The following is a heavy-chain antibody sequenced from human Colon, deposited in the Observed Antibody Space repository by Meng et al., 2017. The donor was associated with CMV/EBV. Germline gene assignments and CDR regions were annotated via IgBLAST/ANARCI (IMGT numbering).Heavy chain of an antibody. J-gene: IGHJ4*02. CDR2: INPNSGAT. CDR1: GYIFTDYY. V-gene: IGHV1-2*02. D-gene: IGHD4-17*01. Sequence: SGYIFTDYYIHWLRQAPGQGLEWMGWINPNSGATDYAQKFQGGVTMTRDTSTSTVYMETYLRSDDTAVYYCAKAGRTDGAFSHYDYWGQGTPVTVSS. CDR3: AKAGRTDGAFSHYDY.